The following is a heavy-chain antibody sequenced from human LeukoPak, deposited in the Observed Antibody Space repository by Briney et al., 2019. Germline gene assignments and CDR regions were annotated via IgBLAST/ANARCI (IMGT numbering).Heavy chain of an antibody. CDR2: IYYIGST. CDR1: GGSLSSSSYY. V-gene: IGHV4-39*02. CDR3: TRGSYDVLTGYSTLGEY. D-gene: IGHD3-9*01. Sequence: PSETLSLTRTHSGGSLSSSSYYWGWVRLPPRKGLEWIGNIYYIGSTYYNPSLKSRLTISLDTSQRHFSLRLSSVTAADTASYYCTRGSYDVLTGYSTLGEYWGQGTLVTVSS. J-gene: IGHJ4*02.